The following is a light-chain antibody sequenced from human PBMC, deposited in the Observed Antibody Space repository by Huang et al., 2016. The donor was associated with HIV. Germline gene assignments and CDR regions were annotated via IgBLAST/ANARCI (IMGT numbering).Light chain of an antibody. CDR1: PGLGNL. Sequence: DIQMTQSPSSLYTSVGDTVTITCRASPGLGNLLAWYQQKPGKVPKLLIYAASTLHAGVPSRFAGSGSGTDFTLTISSLQPEDVATYYCQRYNNAPYTFGQGTKLDIK. V-gene: IGKV1-27*01. CDR3: QRYNNAPYT. CDR2: AAS. J-gene: IGKJ2*01.